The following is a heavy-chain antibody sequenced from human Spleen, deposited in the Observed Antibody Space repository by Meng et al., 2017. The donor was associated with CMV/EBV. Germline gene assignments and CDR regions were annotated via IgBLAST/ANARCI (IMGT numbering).Heavy chain of an antibody. V-gene: IGHV3-11*04. CDR1: GFTFSDYY. D-gene: IGHD4-11*01. J-gene: IGHJ4*02. Sequence: GGSLRLSCAASGFTFSDYYMTWIRQAPGKGLEWISYISSSGSTRYYADSVKGRFTISRDNAKNSLYLQMNSLRAEDTAVYYCAIVRDYSNYYFDYWGQGTLVTVSS. CDR2: ISSSGSTR. CDR3: AIVRDYSNYYFDY.